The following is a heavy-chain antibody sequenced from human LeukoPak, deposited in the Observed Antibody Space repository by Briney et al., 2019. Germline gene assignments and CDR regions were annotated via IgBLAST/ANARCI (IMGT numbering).Heavy chain of an antibody. CDR2: ISAYNGNT. CDR1: GYTFTSYG. D-gene: IGHD6-19*01. Sequence: ASVKVSCKASGYTFTSYGISWVRQAPGQGLEWMGWISAYNGNTNYAQKLQGRVTMTTDTSTSTAYMELRSLRSEDTAVYYCARERSSSGWYRVYAFDIWGQGTMVTVSS. CDR3: ARERSSSGWYRVYAFDI. V-gene: IGHV1-18*01. J-gene: IGHJ3*02.